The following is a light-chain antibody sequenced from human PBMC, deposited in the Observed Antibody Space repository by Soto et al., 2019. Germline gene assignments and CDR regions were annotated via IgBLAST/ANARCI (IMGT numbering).Light chain of an antibody. Sequence: EIVLTQSPGTLSLSPGERATLSCRASQTVSSNYLAWYRQKPGQAPRLLIYGASSWATGIPDRVSGSGSGTDFSLTISRLEPEDFAVYYCQQYGSSPCTFGQGTKLEIK. J-gene: IGKJ2*02. CDR1: QTVSSNY. V-gene: IGKV3-20*01. CDR2: GAS. CDR3: QQYGSSPCT.